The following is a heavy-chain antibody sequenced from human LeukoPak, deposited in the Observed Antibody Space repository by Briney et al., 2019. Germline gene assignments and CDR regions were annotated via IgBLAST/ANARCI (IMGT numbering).Heavy chain of an antibody. CDR1: GGSISSGDYY. CDR2: IYYSGST. CDR3: ARGPPVYYYYGMDV. J-gene: IGHJ6*02. Sequence: PSETLSLTCTVSGGSISSGDYYWSWIRQPPGKGLEWIGYIYYSGSTYYNPSLKSRVTISVDTSKNQFSLKLSSVTAADTAVYYCARGPPVYYYYGMDVWSQGTTVTVSS. V-gene: IGHV4-30-4*01.